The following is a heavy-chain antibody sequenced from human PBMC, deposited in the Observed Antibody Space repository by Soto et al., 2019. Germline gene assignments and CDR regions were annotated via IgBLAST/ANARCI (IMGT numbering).Heavy chain of an antibody. CDR2: IYPGDSDT. CDR1: GHIFSNYW. V-gene: IGHV5-51*01. D-gene: IGHD3-22*01. CDR3: ARQRLWGTSGYYYFEN. J-gene: IGHJ4*02. Sequence: GESLKISCKGSGHIFSNYWIGWVRQMPGQGLEWMGIIYPGDSDTRYRPSFQGQVTITVDKSINTAYLQWSRLKASDPAIYYCARQRLWGTSGYYYFENWCPGTLVTVSS.